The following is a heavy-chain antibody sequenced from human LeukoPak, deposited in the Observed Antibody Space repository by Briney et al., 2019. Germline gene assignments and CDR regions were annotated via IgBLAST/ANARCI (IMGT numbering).Heavy chain of an antibody. Sequence: GASVKVSCKASGYTFTSYAMHWVRQAPGQRLEWMGWINAGNGNTKYSQKFQGRVTITRDTSASTAYMELSSLRSEDTAVYYCARGGRVVVPAAKLPPFYYWGQGTLVTVSS. D-gene: IGHD2-2*01. CDR1: GYTFTSYA. CDR2: INAGNGNT. CDR3: ARGGRVVVPAAKLPPFYY. V-gene: IGHV1-3*01. J-gene: IGHJ4*02.